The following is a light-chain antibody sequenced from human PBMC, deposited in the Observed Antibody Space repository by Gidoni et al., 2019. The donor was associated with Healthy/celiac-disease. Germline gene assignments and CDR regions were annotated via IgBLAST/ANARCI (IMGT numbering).Light chain of an antibody. J-gene: IGKJ2*01. Sequence: DIQMTQSPSSLSASVGDRVTITCRASQSISSYLNWYQQKPGKAPKLLIYAASSLQSGVPSRFSGSGSGTDFTLTISSLQPEDFATYYCQQYYSIPHTFGQGTKLEIK. CDR2: AAS. V-gene: IGKV1-39*01. CDR1: QSISSY. CDR3: QQYYSIPHT.